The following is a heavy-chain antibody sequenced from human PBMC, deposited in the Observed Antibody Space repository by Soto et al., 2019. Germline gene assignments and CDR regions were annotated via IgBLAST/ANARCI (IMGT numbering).Heavy chain of an antibody. CDR1: GFTFSSYA. CDR3: ARDERRYYYGSGSPGYSYGTDV. J-gene: IGHJ6*02. V-gene: IGHV3-30-3*01. CDR2: ISYDGSNK. Sequence: GGSLRLSCAASGFTFSSYAMHWVHQAPGKGLEWVAVISYDGSNKYYADSVKGRFTISRDNSKNTLYLQMNSLRAEDTAVYYCARDERRYYYGSGSPGYSYGTDVWGQGTTLSVS. D-gene: IGHD3-10*01.